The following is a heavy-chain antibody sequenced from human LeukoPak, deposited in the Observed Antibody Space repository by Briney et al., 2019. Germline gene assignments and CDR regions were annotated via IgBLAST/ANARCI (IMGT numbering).Heavy chain of an antibody. Sequence: ASVKVSCKASGYTFTSYYMHWVRQAPEQGLEWMGIINPSGGSTSYAQKFQGRVTMTRDTSTSTVYMELSSLRSEDTAVYYCARGQGYCSSTSCYAEWFDPWGQGTLVTVSS. D-gene: IGHD2-2*01. V-gene: IGHV1-46*01. CDR2: INPSGGST. CDR3: ARGQGYCSSTSCYAEWFDP. CDR1: GYTFTSYY. J-gene: IGHJ5*02.